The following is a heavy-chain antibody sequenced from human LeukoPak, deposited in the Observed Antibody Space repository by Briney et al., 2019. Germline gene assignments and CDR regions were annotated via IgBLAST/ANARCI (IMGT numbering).Heavy chain of an antibody. CDR3: ARGTYNDN. CDR2: MNPNSGNT. V-gene: IGHV1-8*02. D-gene: IGHD5-24*01. Sequence: GASVKVSCKASGYTFTSYDINWVRQATGQGLEWMGWMNPNSGNTGYAQKLQGRVTMTTDTSTSTAYMELRSLRSDDTAVYYCARGTYNDNWGQGTLVTVSS. J-gene: IGHJ4*02. CDR1: GYTFTSYD.